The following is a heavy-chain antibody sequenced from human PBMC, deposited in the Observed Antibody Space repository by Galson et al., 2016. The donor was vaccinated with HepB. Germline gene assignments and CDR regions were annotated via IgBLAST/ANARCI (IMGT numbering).Heavy chain of an antibody. V-gene: IGHV3-23*01. CDR3: AKHDSVWGNYRSTFYFDS. CDR2: ITGSGGTT. J-gene: IGHJ4*02. CDR1: GFTFSKYD. Sequence: LRLSCAASGFTFSKYDMGWVRQAPGKGLEWVSGITGSGGTTYYADSVQGRFTISRDNSKNTLYLQMYSLRADDTAVYYCAKHDSVWGNYRSTFYFDSWGQGTLVTVSS. D-gene: IGHD3-16*02.